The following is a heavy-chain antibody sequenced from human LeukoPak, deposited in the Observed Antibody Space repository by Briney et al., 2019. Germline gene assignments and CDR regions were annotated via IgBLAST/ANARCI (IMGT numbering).Heavy chain of an antibody. CDR2: IYYSGST. D-gene: IGHD3-10*01. V-gene: IGHV4-59*01. CDR1: GGSISSYY. Sequence: SETLSLTCTVSGGSISSYYWSWIRQPPGKGLEWIGYIYYSGSTNYNPSLKSRVTISVDTSKNQFSLKLSSVTAADTAVYYCARDRAGYNWLDPWGQGTLVTVSS. J-gene: IGHJ5*02. CDR3: ARDRAGYNWLDP.